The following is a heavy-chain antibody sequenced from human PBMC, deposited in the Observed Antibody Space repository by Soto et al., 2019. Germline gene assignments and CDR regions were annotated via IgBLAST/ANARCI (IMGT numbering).Heavy chain of an antibody. V-gene: IGHV1-2*02. CDR3: AKDLTRQLAYWLDP. CDR2: INAHSGGT. CDR1: EFSFTGYY. J-gene: IGHJ5*02. Sequence: ASVKVSCKASEFSFTGYYIHWPRQAPGQGLEWMGWINAHSGGTEYAQKFQGRVTLTRDTSIATAYLTLTSLTSDDTALYYCAKDLTRQLAYWLDPWGQGTQVTVSS. D-gene: IGHD6-6*01.